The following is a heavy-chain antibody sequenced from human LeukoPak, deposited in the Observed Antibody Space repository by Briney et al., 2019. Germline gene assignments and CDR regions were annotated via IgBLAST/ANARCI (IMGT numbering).Heavy chain of an antibody. Sequence: SVKVSCKASGGTFSSYAISWVRQAPGQGLEWMGGIIPIFGTANYAQKFQGRVTITADESTSTAYMELSSLRSEDTAVYYCARDGAGPGCSSTSCYGSKSLDYWGQGTLVTVSS. D-gene: IGHD2-2*01. V-gene: IGHV1-69*13. CDR3: ARDGAGPGCSSTSCYGSKSLDY. CDR2: IIPIFGTA. CDR1: GGTFSSYA. J-gene: IGHJ4*02.